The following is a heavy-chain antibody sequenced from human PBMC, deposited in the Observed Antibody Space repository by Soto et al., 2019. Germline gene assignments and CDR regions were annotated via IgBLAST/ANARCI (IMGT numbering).Heavy chain of an antibody. Sequence: EVQLLESGGGLVQPGGSLRLSCAASGFSFGASAMSWVRQAPGKWLEYVSSITSSGSEAFHAASVKGRFTMSRDNSKNMVYLQMNSLRAEDTAVYYCAKEGYDGGWYWDSWGQGALVTVSS. V-gene: IGHV3-23*01. CDR1: GFSFGASA. CDR2: ITSSGSEA. D-gene: IGHD6-19*01. CDR3: AKEGYDGGWYWDS. J-gene: IGHJ4*02.